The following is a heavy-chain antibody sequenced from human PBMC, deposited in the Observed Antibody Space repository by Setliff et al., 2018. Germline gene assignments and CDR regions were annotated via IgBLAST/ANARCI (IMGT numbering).Heavy chain of an antibody. V-gene: IGHV4-39*02. D-gene: IGHD6-25*01. CDR2: FYSFGGI. J-gene: IGHJ5*01. CDR3: VGRDFSGGDS. CDR1: GGSITSGGGFY. Sequence: LSLTCSVSGGSITSGGGFYWAWIRQPPGKELEWIGSFYSFGGIYYSPSLKNRVTISISADTSNKSFSLNLFSVTAADTAVYYCVGRDFSGGDSWGHGTLVTVSS.